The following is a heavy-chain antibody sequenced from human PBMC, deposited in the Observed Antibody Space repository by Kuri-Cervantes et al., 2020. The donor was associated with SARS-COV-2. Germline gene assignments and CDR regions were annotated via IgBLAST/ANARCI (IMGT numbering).Heavy chain of an antibody. D-gene: IGHD1-26*01. Sequence: CTVSGGSISSYYWSWIRQPPGKGLEWIGYFYYSGITNYNPSLKNRVTMSVDTSKNQFSLNLSSVTAADTAVYYCARDNILFSGSGFDYWGQGTLVTVSS. CDR2: FYYSGIT. V-gene: IGHV4-59*01. J-gene: IGHJ4*02. CDR3: ARDNILFSGSGFDY. CDR1: GGSISSYY.